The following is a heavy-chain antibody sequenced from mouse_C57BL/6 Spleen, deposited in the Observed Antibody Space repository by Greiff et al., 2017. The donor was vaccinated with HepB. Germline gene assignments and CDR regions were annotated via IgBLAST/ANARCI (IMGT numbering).Heavy chain of an antibody. CDR1: GFNIKDDY. D-gene: IGHD1-1*01. CDR3: TKDYYGSSYAMDY. J-gene: IGHJ4*01. V-gene: IGHV14-4*01. CDR2: IDPENGDT. Sequence: EVQLQQSGAELVRPGASVKLSCTASGFNIKDDYMHWVKQRPEQGLEWIGWIDPENGDTEYASKFQGKATITADTSSNTAYLQLSSLTSEDTAVYYCTKDYYGSSYAMDYWGQGTSVTVSS.